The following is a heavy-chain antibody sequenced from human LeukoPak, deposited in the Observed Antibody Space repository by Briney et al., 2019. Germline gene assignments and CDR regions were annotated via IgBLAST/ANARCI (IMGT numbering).Heavy chain of an antibody. D-gene: IGHD4-17*01. CDR2: LSGSSSTI. CDR3: ARGRYGDYLFDY. V-gene: IGHV3-48*02. Sequence: GGSLRLSCAASGFTFSSYAMNWVRQAPGKGLEWVSYLSGSSSTIYYADSVKGRFTIFRDNAKNSLFLQMNSLGDEDTAVYYCARGRYGDYLFDYWGQGTLVTVSS. J-gene: IGHJ4*02. CDR1: GFTFSSYA.